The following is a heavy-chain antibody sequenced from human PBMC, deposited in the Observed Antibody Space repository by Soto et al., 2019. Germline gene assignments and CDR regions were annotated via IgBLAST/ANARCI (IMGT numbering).Heavy chain of an antibody. Sequence: ALRLSFAAPGFTFSNAWMSCVRQAPGKGLEWVGRIKSKTDGGTTDYAAPVKGRFTISRDDSKNTLYLQMNSLKTEDTAVYYCTTDLGWLRFDPWGQGTLVTVSS. V-gene: IGHV3-15*01. CDR1: GFTFSNAW. CDR3: TTDLGWLRFDP. J-gene: IGHJ5*02. D-gene: IGHD5-12*01. CDR2: IKSKTDGGTT.